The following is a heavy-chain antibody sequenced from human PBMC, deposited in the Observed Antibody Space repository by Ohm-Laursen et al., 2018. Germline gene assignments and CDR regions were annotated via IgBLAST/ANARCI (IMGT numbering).Heavy chain of an antibody. CDR1: GFTFSSYG. Sequence: SLRLSCAASGFTFSSYGMHWVRKAPGKGLEWVAVIWYDGSNKYYADSVKGRFTISRDNSKNTLYLQMNSLRAEDTAVYYCARASSSIAVAGLDYWGQGTLVTVSS. V-gene: IGHV3-33*01. D-gene: IGHD6-19*01. CDR2: IWYDGSNK. CDR3: ARASSSIAVAGLDY. J-gene: IGHJ4*02.